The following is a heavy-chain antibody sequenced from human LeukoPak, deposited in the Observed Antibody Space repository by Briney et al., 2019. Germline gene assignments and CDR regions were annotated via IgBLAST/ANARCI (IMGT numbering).Heavy chain of an antibody. CDR3: TRDPRSSWYFYFDY. Sequence: GGSLRLSCAASGFTFSSYAMSWVRQAPGKGLEWVGFIRSKAYGGTTEYAASVKGRFNISRDDSKSIAYLQMNSLKTEDTAVYYCTRDPRSSWYFYFDYWGQGTLVTVSS. J-gene: IGHJ4*02. V-gene: IGHV3-49*04. CDR2: IRSKAYGGTT. CDR1: GFTFSSYA. D-gene: IGHD6-13*01.